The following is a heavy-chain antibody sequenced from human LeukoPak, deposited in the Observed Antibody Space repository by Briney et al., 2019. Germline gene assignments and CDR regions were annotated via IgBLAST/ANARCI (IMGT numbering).Heavy chain of an antibody. CDR2: ITGSGAFT. CDR1: GITFMHYS. V-gene: IGHV3-23*01. CDR3: ARGGPGRSLTIVPERTKYYMDV. D-gene: IGHD1-26*01. Sequence: GGSLRLSCAASGITFMHYSMTWVRQIPGEGLEWVSAITGSGAFTDYADSVKGRFTISRDNSKNTLYLRMNSLRAEDTAVYYCARGGPGRSLTIVPERTKYYMDVWGKGATVTVSS. J-gene: IGHJ6*03.